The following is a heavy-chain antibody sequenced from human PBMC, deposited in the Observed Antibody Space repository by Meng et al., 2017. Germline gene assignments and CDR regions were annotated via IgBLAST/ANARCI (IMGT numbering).Heavy chain of an antibody. Sequence: QVRLVPAGAGVKKPGSPVKVSCKASGGTFSRYANSWVRQAPGQGLEWMGGIIPIFGTANYAQKFQGRVTITADKSTSTAYMELSSLRSEDTAVYYCARDGVGATEGYIDYWGQGTLVTVSS. D-gene: IGHD1-26*01. CDR2: IIPIFGTA. V-gene: IGHV1-69*06. CDR3: ARDGVGATEGYIDY. J-gene: IGHJ4*02. CDR1: GGTFSRYA.